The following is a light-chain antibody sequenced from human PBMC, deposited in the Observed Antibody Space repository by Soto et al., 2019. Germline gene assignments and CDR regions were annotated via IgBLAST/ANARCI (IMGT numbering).Light chain of an antibody. J-gene: IGKJ4*01. Sequence: EIVLTQSPGTLSLSPGERATLSCRASQSVSNNYLAWYQQKPGQAPRLLIYDASNRATDIPARFSGSGSGTHFTLTISSLEPEDFGVYNCQVRGSGPPELTFGGGTKVDIK. CDR3: QVRGSGPPELT. CDR1: QSVSNNY. V-gene: IGKV3-11*01. CDR2: DAS.